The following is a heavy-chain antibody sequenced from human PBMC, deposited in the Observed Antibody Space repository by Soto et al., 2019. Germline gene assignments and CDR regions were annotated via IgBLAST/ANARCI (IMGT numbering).Heavy chain of an antibody. J-gene: IGHJ4*02. CDR2: VNWNGGST. Sequence: GGSLRLSCAASGFTFDDYGMSWARQAPGKGLEWVSGVNWNGGSTGYADSVKGRFTISRDNAKYSLYLQMNSLRAEDTAFYYCVRGASLXFDYWGQGTLVTVSS. D-gene: IGHD1-26*01. CDR3: VRGASLXFDY. CDR1: GFTFDDYG. V-gene: IGHV3-20*04.